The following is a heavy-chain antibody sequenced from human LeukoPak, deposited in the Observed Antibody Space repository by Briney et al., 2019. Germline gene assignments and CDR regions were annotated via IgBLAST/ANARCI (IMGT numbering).Heavy chain of an antibody. Sequence: GASVKVSCKASGGTFSSYAISWVRQAPGQGLEWMGGIIPIFGTANYAQKFQGRVTITADESTSTAYMELSSLKSEDTAVYYCARAEGGYLKYGDSHYYYYYGMDVWGQGTTVTVSS. CDR2: IIPIFGTA. CDR1: GGTFSSYA. CDR3: ARAEGGYLKYGDSHYYYYYGMDV. J-gene: IGHJ6*02. D-gene: IGHD4-17*01. V-gene: IGHV1-69*13.